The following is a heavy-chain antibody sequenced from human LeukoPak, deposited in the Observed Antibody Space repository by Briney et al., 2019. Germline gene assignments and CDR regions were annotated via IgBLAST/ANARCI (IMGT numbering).Heavy chain of an antibody. V-gene: IGHV1-2*04. CDR3: ARWTSFGYYFDP. CDR1: GYTFTGYY. CDR2: INPNSGDT. J-gene: IGHJ5*02. D-gene: IGHD2-2*03. Sequence: ASVKVSCKASGYTFTGYYMHWVRQAPGQGLEWMGWINPNSGDTNYAQKFQGWVTMTRDTSISTAYMELSRLRSDDTAVYYCARWTSFGYYFDPWGQGTLVTVSS.